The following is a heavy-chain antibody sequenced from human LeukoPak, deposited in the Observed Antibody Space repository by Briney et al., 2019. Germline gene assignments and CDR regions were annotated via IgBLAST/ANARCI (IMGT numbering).Heavy chain of an antibody. CDR3: AKGPMVTLASHFYYYYGMDV. CDR1: GFTFSNYA. V-gene: IGHV3-23*01. D-gene: IGHD2-21*02. J-gene: IGHJ6*02. Sequence: GRSLTLSCAASGFTFSNYAMNWVRQAPGKGLEWVSAISGSGGSTYYADSVKGRFTISRDNSKNTLYLQMNSLRAEDTAVYYCAKGPMVTLASHFYYYYGMDVWGQGTTVTVSS. CDR2: ISGSGGST.